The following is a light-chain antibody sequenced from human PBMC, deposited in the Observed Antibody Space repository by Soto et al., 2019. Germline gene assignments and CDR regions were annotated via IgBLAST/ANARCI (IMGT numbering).Light chain of an antibody. J-gene: IGKJ1*01. V-gene: IGKV3-11*01. CDR2: DAS. Sequence: EIVFTQSPATLSLSPGERATLSCRASQSVSSYLAWYQQKPGQAPRLLIYDASNRATGIPARFSGSGSGTDFTLTISSLEPEDFAFYYCQQRSNWPRTFGQGTKVDI. CDR1: QSVSSY. CDR3: QQRSNWPRT.